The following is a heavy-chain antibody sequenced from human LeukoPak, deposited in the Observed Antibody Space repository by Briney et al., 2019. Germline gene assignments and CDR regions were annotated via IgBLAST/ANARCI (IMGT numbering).Heavy chain of an antibody. J-gene: IGHJ4*02. CDR2: IIPIFGTA. V-gene: IGHV1-69*05. CDR3: ARGRIIVGASSGFDY. Sequence: SVKVSCKASGGTFSSYAISWVRQAPGQGLEWMGGIIPIFGTANYAQKFQGRVTITTDESTSTAYMELSSLRSEDTAVYYCARGRIIVGASSGFDYWGQGTLVTVSS. CDR1: GGTFSSYA. D-gene: IGHD1-26*01.